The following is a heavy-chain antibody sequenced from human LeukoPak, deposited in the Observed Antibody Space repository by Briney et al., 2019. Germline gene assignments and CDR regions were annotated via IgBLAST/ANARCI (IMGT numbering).Heavy chain of an antibody. CDR1: GYTFTGYY. D-gene: IGHD5-18*01. CDR3: ARVAYSYGTNWFDP. Sequence: VASVKVSCKASGYTFTGYYMHWVRQAPGQGLEWMGWINPNSGGTNYAQKFQGRVTMTRDTSISTAYMELSRLRSDDTAVYYCARVAYSYGTNWFDPWGQGNLVTVSS. CDR2: INPNSGGT. V-gene: IGHV1-2*02. J-gene: IGHJ5*02.